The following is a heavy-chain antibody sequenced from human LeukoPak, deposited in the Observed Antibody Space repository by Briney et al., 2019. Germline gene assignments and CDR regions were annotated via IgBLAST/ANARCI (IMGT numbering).Heavy chain of an antibody. CDR3: ARVGNYYGMDV. CDR1: GFTFSSYD. CDR2: IGTAGDT. V-gene: IGHV3-13*01. J-gene: IGHJ6*02. Sequence: GGSLRLSCAASGFTFSSYDMHWVRQATGKGLEWVSAIGTAGDTYYPGSVKGRFTISRENDKNSLYLQMNSLRAGDTAVYYCARVGNYYGMDVWGQGTTVTVSS.